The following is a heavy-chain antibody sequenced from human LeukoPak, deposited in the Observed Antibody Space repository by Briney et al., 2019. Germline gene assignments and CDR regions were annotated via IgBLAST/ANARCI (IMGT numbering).Heavy chain of an antibody. J-gene: IGHJ4*02. V-gene: IGHV3-7*03. CDR1: GFTFGDTW. Sequence: GGSLRLSCAASGFTFGDTWMNWVRQVPGQGLEWVANIKQDGSEKFYVASVKGRFTIPRDNGKSSLYLQMNSLRAEDTALYYCATSYDMGWLMGYWGQGTLVTVSS. CDR3: ATSYDMGWLMGY. CDR2: IKQDGSEK. D-gene: IGHD3/OR15-3a*01.